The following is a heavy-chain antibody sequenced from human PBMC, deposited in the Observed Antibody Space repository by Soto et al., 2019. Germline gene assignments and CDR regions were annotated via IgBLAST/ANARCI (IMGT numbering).Heavy chain of an antibody. CDR2: INHSGST. J-gene: IGHJ5*02. CDR1: GGSFSGYY. D-gene: IGHD3-10*01. CDR3: ARVIRGVIVGNNWFDP. Sequence: QVQLQQWGAGLLKPSETLSLTCAVYGGSFSGYYWSWIRQPPGKGLEWIGEINHSGSTNYNPSLKSRVTISVDKAKNQFSLKLSSVSAADTAVYYCARVIRGVIVGNNWFDPWGQGTLVTVSS. V-gene: IGHV4-34*01.